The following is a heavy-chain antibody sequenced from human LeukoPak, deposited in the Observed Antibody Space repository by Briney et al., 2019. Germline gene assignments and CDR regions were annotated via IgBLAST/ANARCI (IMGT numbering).Heavy chain of an antibody. CDR2: INPNTGVT. CDR3: ARGRTTVTTGYYGMDV. V-gene: IGHV1-2*02. J-gene: IGHJ6*02. D-gene: IGHD4-17*01. CDR1: GYTFTGYY. Sequence: ASVTVSCKASGYTFTGYYMHWVRQAPGQGLEWIGLINPNTGVTNYAQKFQGRVTLTRDTSIITAYMELTRLRSDDTAMYYCARGRTTVTTGYYGMDVWGQGTTLTVSS.